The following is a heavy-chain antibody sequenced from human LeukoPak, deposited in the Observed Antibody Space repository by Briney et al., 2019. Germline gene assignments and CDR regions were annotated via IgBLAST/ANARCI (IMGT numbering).Heavy chain of an antibody. CDR3: ARARSWELPPGY. Sequence: GGSLRLSCAASGFTFSSYAMHWVRQAPGKGLEWVAVISSDGSNKYYADSVKGRFIISRDNSKNTLYLQMNSLRAEDTAVYYCARARSWELPPGYWGQGTPVTVSS. CDR2: ISSDGSNK. V-gene: IGHV3-30-3*01. D-gene: IGHD1-26*01. CDR1: GFTFSSYA. J-gene: IGHJ4*02.